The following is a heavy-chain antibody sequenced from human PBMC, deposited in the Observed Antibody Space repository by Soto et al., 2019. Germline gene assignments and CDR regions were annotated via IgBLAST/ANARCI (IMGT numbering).Heavy chain of an antibody. CDR3: ARYGRGYSNCGGDCYSDDAFDI. CDR2: ISAYNGNT. V-gene: IGHV1-18*01. D-gene: IGHD2-21*02. Sequence: QVQLVQSGAEVKKPGASVKVSCKASGYTFTSYGISWVRQAPGQGLEWMGWISAYNGNTNYAQKLQGRVTMTTDTSTSTAYMELRRLRSDDTAVYYCARYGRGYSNCGGDCYSDDAFDIWGEGTMVTVSS. CDR1: GYTFTSYG. J-gene: IGHJ3*02.